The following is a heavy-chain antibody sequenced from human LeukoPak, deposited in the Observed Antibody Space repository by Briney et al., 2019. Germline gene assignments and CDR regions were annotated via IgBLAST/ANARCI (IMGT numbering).Heavy chain of an antibody. CDR3: ARLHYDSSGYRNDY. CDR1: GGSISSYY. V-gene: IGHV4-59*01. D-gene: IGHD3-22*01. J-gene: IGHJ4*02. CDR2: IYYSGST. Sequence: SETLSLTCTVSGGSISSYYWSWIRQPPGKGLEWIGYIYYSGSTNYNPSLKSRVTISVDTSKNQFSLKLSSVTAADTAVYYCARLHYDSSGYRNDYWGQGTLVTVSS.